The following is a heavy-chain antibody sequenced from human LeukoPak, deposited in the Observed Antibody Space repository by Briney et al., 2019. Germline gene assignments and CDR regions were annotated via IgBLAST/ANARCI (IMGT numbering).Heavy chain of an antibody. D-gene: IGHD6-13*01. CDR3: ARGYSSSWYLAY. CDR1: GGSISSSY. V-gene: IGHV4-59*01. J-gene: IGHJ4*02. CDR2: IHYRGST. Sequence: SETLSLTCTVSGGSISSSYWSWIRQPPGKGLEWIGNIHYRGSTNYNPSLKSRVTISVDTSKNQFSLNLNSVTAADTAVYYCARGYSSSWYLAYWGQGTLVTVSS.